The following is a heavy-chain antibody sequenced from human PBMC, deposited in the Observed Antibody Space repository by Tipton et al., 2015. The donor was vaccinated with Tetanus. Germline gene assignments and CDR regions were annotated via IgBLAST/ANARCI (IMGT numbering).Heavy chain of an antibody. J-gene: IGHJ4*02. V-gene: IGHV4-4*07. CDR2: IYTSEST. D-gene: IGHD2-2*01. CDR3: ARTSIPAADYCFDY. Sequence: TLSLTCTVSGGSISSYYWSWIRQPAGKGLEWIGRIYTSESTNYNPSLKSRVTISVDTSKNQFSLKLSSVTAADTAVYYCARTSIPAADYCFDYWGQGTLVTVSS. CDR1: GGSISSYY.